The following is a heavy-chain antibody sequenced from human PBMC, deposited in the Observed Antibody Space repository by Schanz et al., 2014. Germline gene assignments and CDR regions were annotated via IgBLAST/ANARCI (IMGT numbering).Heavy chain of an antibody. J-gene: IGHJ4*02. CDR2: IYGGGIT. CDR3: ASLYDREYFDY. Sequence: EVQLVESGGGLVQPGGSLRLSCAASGFTVSSNYMSWVRQAPGKGLEWVSVIYGGGITYYADSVKGRFTISRDSSRNTLYLQMNSLRAEDTAVYYCASLYDREYFDYWGQGTLVTDSS. V-gene: IGHV3-66*01. CDR1: GFTVSSNY. D-gene: IGHD2-8*01.